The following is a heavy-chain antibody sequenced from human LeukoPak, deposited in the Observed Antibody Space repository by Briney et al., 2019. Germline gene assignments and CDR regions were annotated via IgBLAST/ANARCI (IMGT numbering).Heavy chain of an antibody. CDR1: GGSISSYY. CDR2: IYYSGST. Sequence: SETLSLTCTVPGGSISSYYWSWIRQPPGKGLEWIGYIYYSGSTNYNPSLKSRVTISVDTSKNQFSLKLSSVTAADTAVYYCARYVVVVAATRSWYFDLWGRGTLVTVSS. CDR3: ARYVVVVAATRSWYFDL. J-gene: IGHJ2*01. D-gene: IGHD2-15*01. V-gene: IGHV4-59*01.